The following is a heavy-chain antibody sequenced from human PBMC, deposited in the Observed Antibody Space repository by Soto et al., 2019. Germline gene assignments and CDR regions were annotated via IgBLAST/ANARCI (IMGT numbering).Heavy chain of an antibody. J-gene: IGHJ4*02. Sequence: QVQLQESGPGLVKPSQTLSLTCTVSGGSISSGGYYWSWIRQHPGKGLEWIGYIYYSGSTYYNPSLKSRVTISVDTSKNQLPLKLSSVTAADTAVYYCARELVVPAAMVHFFDYWGQGTLVTVSS. CDR3: ARELVVPAAMVHFFDY. D-gene: IGHD2-2*01. CDR1: GGSISSGGYY. V-gene: IGHV4-31*03. CDR2: IYYSGST.